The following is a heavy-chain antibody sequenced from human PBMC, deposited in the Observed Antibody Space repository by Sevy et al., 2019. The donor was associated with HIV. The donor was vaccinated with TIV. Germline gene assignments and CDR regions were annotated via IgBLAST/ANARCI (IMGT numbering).Heavy chain of an antibody. CDR1: GGSFSGYY. D-gene: IGHD2-2*01. CDR3: ARAPPVVVVPGAPSWFDP. Sequence: SETLSLTCAVYGGSFSGYYWNWIRQSPGKGLEWIGEINHSGSTHYNPSLKGRVTISVDTSKNQFYLRLNSVTAADTAVYYCARAPPVVVVPGAPSWFDPWGQGTLVTVSS. V-gene: IGHV4-34*01. J-gene: IGHJ5*02. CDR2: INHSGST.